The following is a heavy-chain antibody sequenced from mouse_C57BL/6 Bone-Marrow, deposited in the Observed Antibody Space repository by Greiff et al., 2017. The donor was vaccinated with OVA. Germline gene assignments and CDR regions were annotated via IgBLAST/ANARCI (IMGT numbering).Heavy chain of an antibody. CDR2: IYPGGGYT. CDR3: ARSFGTTAVGGFAY. D-gene: IGHD1-1*01. Sequence: GQLPQPRDDLVRPGTSVKMSCKASGYTFTNYWIGWAKQRPGHGLEWIGDIYPGGGYTNYNEKFKGKATLTADKSSSTAYMQFSSLTSEDSAIYYCARSFGTTAVGGFAYWGQGTLVTVSA. V-gene: IGHV1-63*01. J-gene: IGHJ3*01. CDR1: GYTFTNYW.